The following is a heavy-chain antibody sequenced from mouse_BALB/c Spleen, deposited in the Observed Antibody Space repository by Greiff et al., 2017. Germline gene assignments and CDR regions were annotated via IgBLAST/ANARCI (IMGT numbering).Heavy chain of an antibody. Sequence: EVKVVESGGGLVKPGGSLKLSCAASGFTFSSYAMSWVRQTPEKRLEWVASISSGGSTYYPDSVKGRFTISRDNTRNILYLQMSSLRSEDTAMYYCGRDDYDNTEAMGDWGHGTSVTVSS. CDR2: ISSGGST. J-gene: IGHJ4*01. CDR1: GFTFSSYA. D-gene: IGHD2-1*01. V-gene: IGHV5-6-5*01. CDR3: GRDDYDNTEAMGD.